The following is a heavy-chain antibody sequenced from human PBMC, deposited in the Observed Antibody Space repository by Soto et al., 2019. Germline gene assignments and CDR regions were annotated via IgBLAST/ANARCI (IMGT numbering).Heavy chain of an antibody. J-gene: IGHJ2*01. D-gene: IGHD2-15*01. CDR2: IYYSGST. Sequence: QLQLQESGPGLVKPSETLSLTCTVSGGSISSSSYYWGWIRQPPGKGLEWIGSIYYSGSTYYNPSLKSRVTISVDTSKNQFSLKLSSVTAADTAVYYCARHVIPGDRLGYCSGGSCKYGYWYFDLWDRGTLVTVSS. CDR1: GGSISSSSYY. CDR3: ARHVIPGDRLGYCSGGSCKYGYWYFDL. V-gene: IGHV4-39*01.